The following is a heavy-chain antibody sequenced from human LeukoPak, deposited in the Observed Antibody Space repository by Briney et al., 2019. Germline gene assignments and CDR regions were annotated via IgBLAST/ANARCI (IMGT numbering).Heavy chain of an antibody. J-gene: IGHJ4*02. D-gene: IGHD3-10*01. CDR3: ARQMPYYYGSASYCFDY. Sequence: SETLSLTCTVSGGSISSSSYYWGWIRQPPGKGLEWIGSIYYSGSTYYNPSLKSRVTISVDTSKNQFSLKLSSVTAADTAVYYCARQMPYYYGSASYCFDYWGQGTLVTVSS. V-gene: IGHV4-39*01. CDR1: GGSISSSSYY. CDR2: IYYSGST.